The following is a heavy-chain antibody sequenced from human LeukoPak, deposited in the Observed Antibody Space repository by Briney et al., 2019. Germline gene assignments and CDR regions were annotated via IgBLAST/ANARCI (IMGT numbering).Heavy chain of an antibody. V-gene: IGHV3-33*01. J-gene: IGHJ6*02. CDR1: GFTFSSYG. CDR2: IWYDGSNK. CDR3: ARGPAGYCSGGSCYPYYYYGMDV. Sequence: PGGSLRLSCAASGFTFSSYGMHWVRQAPGKGLEWVAVIWYDGSNKYYADSVNGRFTISRDNSKNTLYLQMNSLRAEDTAVYYCARGPAGYCSGGSCYPYYYYGMDVWGQGTTVTVSS. D-gene: IGHD2-15*01.